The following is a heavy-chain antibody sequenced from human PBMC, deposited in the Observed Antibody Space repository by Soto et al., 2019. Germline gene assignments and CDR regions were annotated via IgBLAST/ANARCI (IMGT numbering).Heavy chain of an antibody. CDR2: ISYDGSNK. Sequence: QVQLVESGGGVVQPGRSLRLSCAASGFTFSSYGMHWVRQAPGKGLEWVAVISYDGSNKYYADSVKGRFTISRDNSKNTLYLQMNSLRAEETAVYYCATRDVTTSYGMDVWGQGTTVTVSS. V-gene: IGHV3-30*03. J-gene: IGHJ6*02. D-gene: IGHD4-4*01. CDR1: GFTFSSYG. CDR3: ATRDVTTSYGMDV.